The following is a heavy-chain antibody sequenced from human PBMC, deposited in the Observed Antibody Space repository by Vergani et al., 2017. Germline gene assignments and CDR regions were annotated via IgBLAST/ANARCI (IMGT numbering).Heavy chain of an antibody. V-gene: IGHV3-48*04. CDR3: ARDGDTAKAYGMDV. CDR1: GFTFSSYS. CDR2: ISSSSSTI. D-gene: IGHD5-18*01. J-gene: IGHJ6*02. Sequence: EVQLVESGGGLVQPGGSLRLSCAASGFTFSSYSMNWVRQAPGKGLEWVSYISSSSSTIYYADSVKGRFTISRDNAKNSLYLQMNSLRAEDTAVYYCARDGDTAKAYGMDVWGHGTTVTVSS.